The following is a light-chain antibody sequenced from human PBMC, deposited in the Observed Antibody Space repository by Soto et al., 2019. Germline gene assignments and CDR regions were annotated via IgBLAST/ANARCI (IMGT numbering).Light chain of an antibody. CDR1: QSISSW. V-gene: IGKV1-5*01. CDR3: QQYNSYPWT. J-gene: IGKJ1*01. Sequence: DVQMIRNCSTLSAYVGAGVTITCRASQSISSWLAWYQQKPGKAPKLLIYDASSLESGVPSRFSGSGSGTEFTLTISSLQPDDFATYYCQQYNSYPWTFGQGTKVDIK. CDR2: DAS.